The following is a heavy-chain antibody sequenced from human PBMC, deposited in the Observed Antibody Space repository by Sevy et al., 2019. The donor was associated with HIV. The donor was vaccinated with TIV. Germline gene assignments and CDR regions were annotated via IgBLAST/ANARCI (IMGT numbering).Heavy chain of an antibody. CDR2: ISNSSSYI. J-gene: IGHJ6*02. CDR1: GLRFSNYN. D-gene: IGHD6-13*01. Sequence: GGSLRLSCAASGLRFSNYNMNWVRQAPGQGLEWVACISNSSSYIYYVDSVKGRFTISRDNAKNSLYLQMNSLRAEDTAVYYCATEKEQLVLWPYYGMDVWGQGTTVTVSS. CDR3: ATEKEQLVLWPYYGMDV. V-gene: IGHV3-21*01.